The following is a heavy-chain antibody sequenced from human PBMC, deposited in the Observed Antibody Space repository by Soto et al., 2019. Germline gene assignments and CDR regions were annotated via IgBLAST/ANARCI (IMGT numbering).Heavy chain of an antibody. Sequence: GGSLRLFCVASVFAFSDHYMTWVRQAPGKGLEWLSYISTSSSYTNYADSVKGRFTISRDNAMNSLYLQMNSLRAEDTAVYYCARLRLTGYFDYWGQGTLVTVPQ. CDR3: ARLRLTGYFDY. CDR1: VFAFSDHY. V-gene: IGHV3-11*03. J-gene: IGHJ4*02. CDR2: ISTSSSYT.